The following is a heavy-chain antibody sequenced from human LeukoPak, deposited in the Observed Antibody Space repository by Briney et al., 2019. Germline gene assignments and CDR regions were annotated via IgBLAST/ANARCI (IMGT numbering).Heavy chain of an antibody. CDR3: ARDRPPMIVSGGAFDI. J-gene: IGHJ3*02. Sequence: PGGSLRLSCAASGAAFGFTFSGYGMHWVRQAPGKGLEWVANIKQDGSEKYYVDSVKGRFTISRDNAKNSLYLQMNSLRAEDTAVYYCARDRPPMIVSGGAFDIWGQGTMVTVSS. CDR2: IKQDGSEK. CDR1: GAAFGFTFSGYG. V-gene: IGHV3-7*01. D-gene: IGHD3-22*01.